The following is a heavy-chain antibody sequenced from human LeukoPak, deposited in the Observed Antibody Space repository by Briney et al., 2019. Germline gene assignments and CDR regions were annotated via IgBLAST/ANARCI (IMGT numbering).Heavy chain of an antibody. V-gene: IGHV3-13*04. CDR3: VRDTISLGLSGGFDI. D-gene: IGHD3-16*01. CDR2: IGRAGDT. Sequence: GGSLRLSCAASGFTFSGYDMHWVRQATGKGLEWVSAIGRAGDTYDSGSVKGRFTISRENGKNSLYLQMNSLRAGDTAVYYCVRDTISLGLSGGFDIWGRGTLVTVSS. CDR1: GFTFSGYD. J-gene: IGHJ2*01.